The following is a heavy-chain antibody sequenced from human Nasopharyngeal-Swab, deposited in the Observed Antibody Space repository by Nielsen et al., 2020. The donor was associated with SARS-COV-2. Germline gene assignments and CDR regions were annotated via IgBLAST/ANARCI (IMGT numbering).Heavy chain of an antibody. V-gene: IGHV1-18*01. CDR3: ARLGASSRMGTMIVVALYYFDY. CDR2: ISADNGNT. CDR1: GYTFTSYG. Sequence: ASVKVSCKASGYTFTSYGISWVRQAPGQGLEWMGWISADNGNTNYAQKFQGRVTMTTNTPTSTAYMELRSLRSDDTAVYYCARLGASSRMGTMIVVALYYFDYWGQGTLVTVSS. J-gene: IGHJ4*02. D-gene: IGHD3-22*01.